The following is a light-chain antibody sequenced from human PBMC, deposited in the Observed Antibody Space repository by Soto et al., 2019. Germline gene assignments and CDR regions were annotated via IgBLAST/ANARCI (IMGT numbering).Light chain of an antibody. CDR2: GAS. CDR3: QQYNNWRPYT. V-gene: IGKV3-15*01. J-gene: IGKJ2*01. Sequence: EIVMTQSPATLSVSPGERATLSCRASQSVSSNLAWYQQKPGQAPRLLIYGASTRATGIPARFSSSGTGTEFALTMCSLQSEDFAVYYCQQYNNWRPYTFGQGTELEIK. CDR1: QSVSSN.